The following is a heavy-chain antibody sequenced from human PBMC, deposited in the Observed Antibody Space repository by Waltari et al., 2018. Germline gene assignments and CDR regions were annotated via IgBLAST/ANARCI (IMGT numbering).Heavy chain of an antibody. CDR3: ARRGYYDFWSGYYPHWFDP. J-gene: IGHJ5*02. CDR2: IYYSGIT. Sequence: QLQLQESGPGLVKPSETLSLTCTVSGGSISSSSYYWGWIRQPPGKGLEWIGSIYYSGITYYNPSLKSRVTISVDTSKNQFSLKLSSVTAADTAVYYCARRGYYDFWSGYYPHWFDPWGQGTLVTVSS. D-gene: IGHD3-3*01. V-gene: IGHV4-39*01. CDR1: GGSISSSSYY.